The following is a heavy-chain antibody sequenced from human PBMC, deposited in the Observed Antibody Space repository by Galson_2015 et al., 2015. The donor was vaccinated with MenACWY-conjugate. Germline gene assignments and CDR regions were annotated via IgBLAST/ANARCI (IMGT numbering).Heavy chain of an antibody. J-gene: IGHJ3*02. CDR1: GFTFSTYW. V-gene: IGHV3-7*03. CDR3: ARGFDGRIAFDI. Sequence: SLRLSCAASGFTFSTYWMTWVRQAPGKGLEWVANVNQYGSEKYYVDSVKGRFTISRDSAKSSVYLQMNSLRAEDTAAYYCARGFDGRIAFDIWGQGTIVTISS. D-gene: IGHD1-26*01. CDR2: VNQYGSEK.